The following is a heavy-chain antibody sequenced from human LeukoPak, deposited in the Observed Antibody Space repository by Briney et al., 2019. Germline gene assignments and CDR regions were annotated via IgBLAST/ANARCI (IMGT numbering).Heavy chain of an antibody. D-gene: IGHD4-23*01. CDR3: ARDPTTVVTTPYYFDD. J-gene: IGHJ4*02. CDR1: SGSYIAYH. CDR2: TNHSENT. V-gene: IGHV4-34*01. Sequence: SETLSLTCAVSSGSYIAYHWKWIPQPTGQGREWIGETNHSENTNYNPSHKSRVTISIDTSKKPFSMKLRSLTAAETAVYYCARDPTTVVTTPYYFDDWGQGTLVTVSS.